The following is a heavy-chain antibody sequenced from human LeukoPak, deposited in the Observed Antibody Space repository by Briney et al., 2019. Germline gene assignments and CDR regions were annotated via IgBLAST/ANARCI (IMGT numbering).Heavy chain of an antibody. V-gene: IGHV4-59*01. CDR3: ARDQTSKGDAFDI. J-gene: IGHJ3*02. Sequence: SETLSLTCSVSGGSISSYYWSWIRQTPGKGPEWIAYVHYSGSTNYNPSLKSRVTISIDTSKNQFSLKLSSVTAADTAVYYCARDQTSKGDAFDIWGQGTMVTVSS. CDR2: VHYSGST. CDR1: GGSISSYY.